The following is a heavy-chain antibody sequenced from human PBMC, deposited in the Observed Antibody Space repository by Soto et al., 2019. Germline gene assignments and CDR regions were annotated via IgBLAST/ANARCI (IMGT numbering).Heavy chain of an antibody. Sequence: EVQLVESGGGLVQPGGSLRLSCAASGFTVSSNYMSWVRQAPGKGLEWVSVIYSGGSTYYADSVKGRFTISRDNSKNTLYLQMNRLRAEDTAVYYCARDKVVVAATRAFDIWGQGTMVTVSS. CDR3: ARDKVVVAATRAFDI. D-gene: IGHD2-15*01. V-gene: IGHV3-66*01. J-gene: IGHJ3*02. CDR2: IYSGGST. CDR1: GFTVSSNY.